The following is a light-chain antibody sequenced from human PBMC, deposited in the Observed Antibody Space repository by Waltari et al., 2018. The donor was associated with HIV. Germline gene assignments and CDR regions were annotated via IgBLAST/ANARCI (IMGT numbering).Light chain of an antibody. V-gene: IGLV8-61*01. CDR2: STN. CDR1: SGSVSTTSY. Sequence: QTVVTQEPSVSVSPGGTVTLTCGLSSGSVSTTSYPRWYQQTPGQAPRTLIYSTNTRSSGVPDRFSGSILGNKAALTITGAQADDESDYYCVLYMGSGIGVFGGGTKLTVL. J-gene: IGLJ2*01. CDR3: VLYMGSGIGV.